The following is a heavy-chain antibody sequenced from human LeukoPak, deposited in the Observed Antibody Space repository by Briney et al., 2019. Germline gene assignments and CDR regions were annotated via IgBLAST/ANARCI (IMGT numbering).Heavy chain of an antibody. J-gene: IGHJ4*02. V-gene: IGHV3-23*01. Sequence: PGGSLRLSCAASGFTFSTYAMSWVRQAPGKGLEWVSGIIGSGGSTYYADSVKSRFTISRDNYRNTLYLHMDSLGADDTAAYYCAKGFGSGTYYKEHFLDHWGQGSLVTVSS. CDR1: GFTFSTYA. D-gene: IGHD3-10*01. CDR2: IIGSGGST. CDR3: AKGFGSGTYYKEHFLDH.